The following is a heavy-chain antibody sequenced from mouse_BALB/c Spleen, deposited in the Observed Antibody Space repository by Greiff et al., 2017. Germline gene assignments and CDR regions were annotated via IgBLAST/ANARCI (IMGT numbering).Heavy chain of an antibody. V-gene: IGHV4-1*02. CDR2: INPDSSTI. CDR3: ARQNRDYAMDY. Sequence: EVKLMESGGGLVQPGGSLKLSCAASGFDFSRYWMSWVRQAPGKGLEWIGEINPDSSTINYTPSLKDKFIISRDNAKNTLYLQMSKVRSEDTALYYCARQNRDYAMDYWGQGTSVTVSS. J-gene: IGHJ4*01. CDR1: GFDFSRYW.